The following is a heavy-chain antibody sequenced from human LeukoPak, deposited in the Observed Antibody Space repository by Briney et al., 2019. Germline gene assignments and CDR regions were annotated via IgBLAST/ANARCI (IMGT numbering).Heavy chain of an antibody. Sequence: GRSLRLSCAASGFTFDDYAMHWVRQAPGKGLEWVSGISWNSGSIGYADSVKGRFTISRDNAKNSLYLQMNSLRAEDTALYYCAKDISSGWYQQRDFDYWGQGTLVTVSS. CDR2: ISWNSGSI. CDR1: GFTFDDYA. V-gene: IGHV3-9*01. J-gene: IGHJ4*02. CDR3: AKDISSGWYQQRDFDY. D-gene: IGHD6-19*01.